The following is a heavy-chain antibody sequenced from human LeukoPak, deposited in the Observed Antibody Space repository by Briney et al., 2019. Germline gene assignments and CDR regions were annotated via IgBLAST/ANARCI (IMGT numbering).Heavy chain of an antibody. Sequence: SETLSLTCTVSGGSISSHYWSWIRQPPGKGLEWIGYIYYSGSTNYNPSLKSRVTISVDTSKNQFSLKLSSVTAADTAVYCCARGRGSGYYYYYYYMDVWGKGTTVTVSS. CDR1: GGSISSHY. J-gene: IGHJ6*03. D-gene: IGHD3-3*01. CDR3: ARGRGSGYYYYYYYMDV. V-gene: IGHV4-59*11. CDR2: IYYSGST.